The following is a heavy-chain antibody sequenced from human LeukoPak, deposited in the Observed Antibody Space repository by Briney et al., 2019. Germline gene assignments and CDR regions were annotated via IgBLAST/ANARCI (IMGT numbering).Heavy chain of an antibody. CDR1: AASISSISHH. Sequence: SETLSLTCTISAASISSISHHWGWIRQSPGKGLEWIGSIYSGRTIYYSPSLNSRVTISVVTSKDQFILQLNSVTAADTAVYYCARGPHTYYDFWSGRWYYGMDVWGQGTTVTVSS. CDR3: ARGPHTYYDFWSGRWYYGMDV. V-gene: IGHV4-39*06. D-gene: IGHD3-3*01. J-gene: IGHJ6*02. CDR2: IYSGRTI.